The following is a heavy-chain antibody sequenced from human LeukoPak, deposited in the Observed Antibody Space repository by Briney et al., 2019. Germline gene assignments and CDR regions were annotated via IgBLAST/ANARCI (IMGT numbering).Heavy chain of an antibody. CDR3: AKDRGSWRRYSGYDLEVYFDY. CDR1: GFTFSSYG. D-gene: IGHD5-12*01. CDR2: ISYDGSNK. Sequence: GGSLRLSCAASGFTFSSYGMHWVRQAPGKGLEWVAVISYDGSNKYYADSVKGRFTISRDNSKNTLHLQMNSLRAEDTAVYYCAKDRGSWRRYSGYDLEVYFDYWGQGTLVTVSS. V-gene: IGHV3-30*18. J-gene: IGHJ4*02.